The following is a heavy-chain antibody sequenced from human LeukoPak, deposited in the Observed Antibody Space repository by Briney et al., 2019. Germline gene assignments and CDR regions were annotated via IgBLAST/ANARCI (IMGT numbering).Heavy chain of an antibody. D-gene: IGHD3-22*01. CDR3: ARGLAYDSSGSDAFDI. CDR2: MNPNSGNT. Sequence: ASVKVSCKASGYTFTSYGINWVRQATGQGLEWMGWMNPNSGNTGYAQKFQGRVTMTRNTSISTAYMELSSLRSEDTAVYYCARGLAYDSSGSDAFDIWGQGTMVTVSS. J-gene: IGHJ3*02. CDR1: GYTFTSYG. V-gene: IGHV1-8*02.